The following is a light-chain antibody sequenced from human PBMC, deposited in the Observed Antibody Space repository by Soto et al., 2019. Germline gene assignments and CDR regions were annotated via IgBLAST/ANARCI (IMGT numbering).Light chain of an antibody. CDR2: GVS. J-gene: IGKJ2*01. V-gene: IGKV3-20*01. CDR3: QQYGSSPPKYT. CDR1: QSVSSSY. Sequence: EIVLTQSPGTLSLSPGERATLPCRASQSVSSSYLAWYQQKPGQAPRLLIYGVSGRATGIPDRFSGSGSGTDFTLTISRLEPEDFAVYYCQQYGSSPPKYTFGQGTKLEIK.